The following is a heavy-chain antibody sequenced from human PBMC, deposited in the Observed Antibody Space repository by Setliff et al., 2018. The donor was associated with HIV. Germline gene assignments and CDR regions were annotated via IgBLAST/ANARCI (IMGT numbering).Heavy chain of an antibody. J-gene: IGHJ4*02. V-gene: IGHV4-61*02. CDR3: ARDAAGTADY. CDR2: IYTSGST. Sequence: SETLSLTCTVSGASISSGGYYWSWIRQPAGKGLEWIGRIYTSGSTNYNPSLKSRVTMSVDTSKNQFSLKLSSVTAADTAVYYCARDAAGTADYWGQGTLVTVSS. D-gene: IGHD6-13*01. CDR1: GASISSGGYY.